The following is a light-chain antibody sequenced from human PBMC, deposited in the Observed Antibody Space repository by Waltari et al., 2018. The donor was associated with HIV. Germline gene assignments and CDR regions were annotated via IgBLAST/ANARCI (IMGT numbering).Light chain of an antibody. J-gene: IGKJ2*01. CDR1: LDVLYSSNNKNY. CDR2: WAS. Sequence: LTGSLGERVTINCKSSLDVLYSSNNKNYLAWYQQKPGQPPKLLIYWASTRESGVPDRFSGSGSGTDFTLTISSLQAEDVAVYYCQQYYSTPYTFGQGTKLKI. V-gene: IGKV4-1*01. CDR3: QQYYSTPYT.